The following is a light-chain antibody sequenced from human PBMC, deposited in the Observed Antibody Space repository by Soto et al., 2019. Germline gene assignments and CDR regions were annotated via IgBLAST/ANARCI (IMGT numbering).Light chain of an antibody. J-gene: IGKJ3*01. CDR1: QSISSY. CDR2: AAS. CDR3: QQSYSTLLT. V-gene: IGKV1-39*01. Sequence: DIQMTQSPSSLSASVGDRVTITCRASQSISSYLNWYQQKPGKAPKLLIYAASSLQSGVPSRFSGSGSGPDFTLTISSLQPEDFATYYCQQSYSTLLTFGPGTKVDIK.